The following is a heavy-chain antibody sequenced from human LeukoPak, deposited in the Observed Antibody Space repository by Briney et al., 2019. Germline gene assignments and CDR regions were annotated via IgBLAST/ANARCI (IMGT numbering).Heavy chain of an antibody. D-gene: IGHD1-1*01. Sequence: SETLSLTCTVSGGSMSINNYYWAWIRQPPGKGLEWIGSIYYTGTTYYNPSLKYRVTISVDTSKNQFSLRLSSVTAADTAVYYCARDSTRVQTGTTTWGQGTLVTVSS. CDR1: GGSMSINNYY. CDR3: ARDSTRVQTGTTT. J-gene: IGHJ4*02. CDR2: IYYTGTT. V-gene: IGHV4-39*07.